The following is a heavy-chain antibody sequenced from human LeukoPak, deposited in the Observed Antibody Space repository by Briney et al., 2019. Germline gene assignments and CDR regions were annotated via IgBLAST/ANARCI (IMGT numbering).Heavy chain of an antibody. J-gene: IGHJ4*02. Sequence: GASVKVSCKASGYTFTSYGISWVRQAPGQGLEWMGWISAYNGNTNYAQKLQGRVTMTTDTSTSTAYMELRSLRSDDTAVYYCARALFIAAAGNIGLGYWGQGTLVTVSS. CDR3: ARALFIAAAGNIGLGY. V-gene: IGHV1-18*01. D-gene: IGHD6-13*01. CDR1: GYTFTSYG. CDR2: ISAYNGNT.